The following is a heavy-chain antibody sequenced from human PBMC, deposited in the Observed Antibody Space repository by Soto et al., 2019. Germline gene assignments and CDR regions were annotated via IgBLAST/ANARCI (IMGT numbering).Heavy chain of an antibody. CDR1: GGTFSSYT. Sequence: QVQLVQSGAEVKKPGSSVKVSCKASGGTFSSYTIAWVRQAPGQGLEWMGRIIPILGEPNYAQKFQGRVTITADKSTSTAYMELSSLRSEDTAVYFCARGYCSTGTCYGYYGMDVWGQGTKVTVSS. CDR2: IIPILGEP. CDR3: ARGYCSTGTCYGYYGMDV. D-gene: IGHD2-15*01. J-gene: IGHJ6*02. V-gene: IGHV1-69*08.